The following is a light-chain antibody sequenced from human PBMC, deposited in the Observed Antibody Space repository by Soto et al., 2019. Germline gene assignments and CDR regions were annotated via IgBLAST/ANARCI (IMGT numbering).Light chain of an antibody. CDR3: GTWDSSLSXGV. J-gene: IGLJ1*01. V-gene: IGLV1-51*02. CDR1: SSNIGNNY. Sequence: QSVLTQPPSVSAAPGQKVTISCSGSSSNIGNNYVSWYQQLPGTAPKLLIYENNKRPSGIPDRFSGSKSGTSATLGITGLQTGDEADYYCGTWDSSLSXGVFGTGTKVTVL. CDR2: ENN.